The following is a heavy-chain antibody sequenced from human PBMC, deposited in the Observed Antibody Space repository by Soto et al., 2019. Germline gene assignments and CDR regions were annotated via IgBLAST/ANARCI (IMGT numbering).Heavy chain of an antibody. D-gene: IGHD3-22*01. Sequence: GSLRPSCVASGLTFSNYAMRWVRQAPGKGLEWVSGITGSGGSTYYADSVKGRFTISRDDSKNTLFLQMNSLRAEDTAVYYCANYYDSSGYRLFDDWGQGTLVTVSS. J-gene: IGHJ4*02. V-gene: IGHV3-23*01. CDR2: ITGSGGST. CDR3: ANYYDSSGYRLFDD. CDR1: GLTFSNYA.